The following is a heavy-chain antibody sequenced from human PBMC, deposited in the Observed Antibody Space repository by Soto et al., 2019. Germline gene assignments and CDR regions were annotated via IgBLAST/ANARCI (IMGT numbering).Heavy chain of an antibody. D-gene: IGHD3-22*01. CDR1: GGTFSSYA. CDR2: IIPIFGTA. CDR3: ARDYYDSSGYPSPYYYYGMDV. J-gene: IGHJ6*02. V-gene: IGHV1-69*13. Sequence: GASVKVSCKASGGTFSSYAISWVRQAPGQGLEWMGGIIPIFGTANYAQKFQGRVTITADESTSTAYMELSSLRSEDTAVYYCARDYYDSSGYPSPYYYYGMDVWGQGTTVTVS.